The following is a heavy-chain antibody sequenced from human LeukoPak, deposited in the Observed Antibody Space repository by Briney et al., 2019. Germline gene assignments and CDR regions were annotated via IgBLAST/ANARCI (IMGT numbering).Heavy chain of an antibody. D-gene: IGHD2-2*01. CDR2: IYHSGST. V-gene: IGHV4-38-2*02. CDR1: GYSISSGYY. J-gene: IGHJ4*02. Sequence: SETLSLTCTVSGYSISSGYYWGWIRQPPGKGLEWIGSIYHSGSTYYNPSLKSRVTISVDTSKNQFSLKLSSVTAANTAVYYCATSLYCSSTSCYYFDYWGQGTLVTVSS. CDR3: ATSLYCSSTSCYYFDY.